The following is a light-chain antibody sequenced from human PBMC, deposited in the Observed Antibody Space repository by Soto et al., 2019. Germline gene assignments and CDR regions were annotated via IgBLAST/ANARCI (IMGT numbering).Light chain of an antibody. CDR2: GAS. CDR1: QTVSYIY. CDR3: QQFDDSSYT. Sequence: EIVLTQSPGTLSLSPGDRATLSCRASQTVSYIYVAWYQQKPGQAPRLLIYGASSRATGIPDRFSGSGSGTDFTLTVSRLEPEDFAVYYCQQFDDSSYTFGQGTRLEIK. J-gene: IGKJ2*01. V-gene: IGKV3-20*01.